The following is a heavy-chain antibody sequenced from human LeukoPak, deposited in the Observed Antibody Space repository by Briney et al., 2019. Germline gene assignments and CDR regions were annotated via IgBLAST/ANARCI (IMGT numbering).Heavy chain of an antibody. CDR2: IPYDGSNK. V-gene: IGHV3-30*03. D-gene: IGHD3-10*01. Sequence: HGGSLRLSCEASGFTFSTYGMHWVRQAPGKGLEWITLIPYDGSNKYYADSVKGRFTISRDNSKNTLYLQMNSLRAEDTAVYYCARYYGSGRGYYGLDVWGQGTTVTVFS. CDR1: GFTFSTYG. J-gene: IGHJ6*02. CDR3: ARYYGSGRGYYGLDV.